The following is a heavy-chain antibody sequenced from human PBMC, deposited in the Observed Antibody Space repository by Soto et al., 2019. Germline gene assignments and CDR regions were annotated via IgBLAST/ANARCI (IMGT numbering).Heavy chain of an antibody. Sequence: QVQLVESGGGVVQPGRSLRLSCAASGFTFSSYGMHWVRQAPGKGLEWVAVISYDGSNKYYADSVKGRFTISRDNSKNTLYLQMNSLRAEDTAVYYCAKDKDGYNPYWGQGTLVTVSS. J-gene: IGHJ4*02. D-gene: IGHD5-12*01. CDR3: AKDKDGYNPY. V-gene: IGHV3-30*18. CDR1: GFTFSSYG. CDR2: ISYDGSNK.